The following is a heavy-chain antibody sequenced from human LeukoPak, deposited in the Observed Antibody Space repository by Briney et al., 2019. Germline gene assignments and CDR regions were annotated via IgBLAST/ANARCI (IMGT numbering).Heavy chain of an antibody. CDR2: ISAYNGNT. Sequence: ASVKVSCKASGYTFTSYGISWVRQAPGQGLEWMGWISAYNGNTNYSQKFQGRVTITRDTSASTAYMELSSLRSEDTAVYYCAREFGHYYDSSGYLVWGQGTLVTVSS. CDR3: AREFGHYYDSSGYLV. V-gene: IGHV1-18*01. D-gene: IGHD3-22*01. J-gene: IGHJ4*02. CDR1: GYTFTSYG.